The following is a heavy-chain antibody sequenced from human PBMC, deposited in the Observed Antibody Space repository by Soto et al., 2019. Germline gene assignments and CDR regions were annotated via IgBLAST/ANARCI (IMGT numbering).Heavy chain of an antibody. CDR1: GYTFTNYY. V-gene: IGHV1-2*04. CDR3: ARVLGGIPILAY. Sequence: QVQLEQSGAEVKKPGASVKVSCKVSGYTFTNYYLYWVRQAPGQGLEWMGWINPNSGGTSYAQKCQGWATTTRDTPISTAYMELNRLTSDDTAIYYWARVLGGIPILAYWGQGTLVTVSS. CDR2: INPNSGGT. J-gene: IGHJ4*02. D-gene: IGHD1-26*01.